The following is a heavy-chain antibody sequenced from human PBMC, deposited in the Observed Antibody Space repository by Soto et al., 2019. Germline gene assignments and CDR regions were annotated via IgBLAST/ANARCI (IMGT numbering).Heavy chain of an antibody. CDR3: ARGGGWGEYYFDSSGYRRWDV. D-gene: IGHD3-22*01. CDR2: TYPDDSDT. J-gene: IGHJ6*02. V-gene: IGHV5-51*01. CDR1: GYRLQTYW. Sequence: AGESLKISCKGPGYRLQTYWIGWVRQTPGKGLEWRGITYPDDSDTKYSPSFQGQVSILADKSVSSAYLQWSSLKASDTDVYFCARGGGWGEYYFDSSGYRRWDVWGQGTTVTVSS.